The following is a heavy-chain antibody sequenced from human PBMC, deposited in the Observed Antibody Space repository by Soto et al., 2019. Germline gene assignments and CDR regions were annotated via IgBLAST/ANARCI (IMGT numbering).Heavy chain of an antibody. V-gene: IGHV3-48*01. J-gene: IGHJ4*02. D-gene: IGHD3-16*01. Sequence: VRQAPGRGLEWFSYISSSSSTIYYGDSVKGRFTISRDNSKNTLYLEANSLRVEDTAIYFCAKDRGGELSSSRYFDYWGQGTLVTVSP. CDR2: ISSSSSTI. CDR3: AKDRGGELSSSRYFDY.